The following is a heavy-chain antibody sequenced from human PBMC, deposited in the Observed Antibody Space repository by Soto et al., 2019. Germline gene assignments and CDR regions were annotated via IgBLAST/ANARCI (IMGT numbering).Heavy chain of an antibody. CDR2: VYHTGRT. CDR1: GGSFKSGSYS. CDR3: ARDFAYFDS. D-gene: IGHD3-3*01. V-gene: IGHV4-61*01. Sequence: ASETLSLTCTVSGGSFKSGSYSWSWIRQPPGKGLEWIGYVYHTGRTSYNPSLKSRVSISMDTSKNQFSLNLDSVTAADTAVYFCARDFAYFDSWGQGILVTVSS. J-gene: IGHJ4*02.